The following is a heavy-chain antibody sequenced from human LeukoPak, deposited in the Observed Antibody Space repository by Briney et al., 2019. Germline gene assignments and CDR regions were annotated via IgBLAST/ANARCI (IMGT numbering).Heavy chain of an antibody. CDR1: GGSIISSHW. CDR2: IYHSGST. Sequence: SETLSLTCAVSGGSIISSHWWNWVRQPPGKGLEWIGEIYHSGSTNYNPSLKSRVTISVDTSKNQFSLKLSSVTAADTAVYYCARGFGGGNIWGQGTMVTVSS. CDR3: ARGFGGGNI. V-gene: IGHV4-4*02. D-gene: IGHD4-23*01. J-gene: IGHJ3*02.